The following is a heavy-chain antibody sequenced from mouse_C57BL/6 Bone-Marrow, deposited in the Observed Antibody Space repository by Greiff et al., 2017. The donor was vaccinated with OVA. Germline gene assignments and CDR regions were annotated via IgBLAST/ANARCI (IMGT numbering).Heavy chain of an antibody. D-gene: IGHD2-1*01. CDR1: GYTFTSYG. CDR2: IYPRSGNT. Sequence: VKLMESGAELARPGASVKLSCKASGYTFTSYGISWVKQRTGQGLEWIGEIYPRSGNTYYNEKFKGKATLTADKSSSTAYMELRSLTSEDSAVYFCGLLWYPSWYFDVWGTGTTVTVSS. CDR3: GLLWYPSWYFDV. J-gene: IGHJ1*03. V-gene: IGHV1-81*01.